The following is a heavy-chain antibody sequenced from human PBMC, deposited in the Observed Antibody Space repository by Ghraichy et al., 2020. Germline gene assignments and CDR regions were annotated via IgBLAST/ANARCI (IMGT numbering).Heavy chain of an antibody. J-gene: IGHJ4*02. V-gene: IGHV3-30*04. CDR1: GFTFSSYA. Sequence: GGSLRLSCAASGFTFSSYAMHWVRQAPGKGLEWVAVISYDGSNKYYADSVKGRFTISRDNSKNTLYLQMNSLRAEDTAVYYCARDSVAGFTSSPNFDYWGQGTLVTVSS. CDR2: ISYDGSNK. D-gene: IGHD6-19*01. CDR3: ARDSVAGFTSSPNFDY.